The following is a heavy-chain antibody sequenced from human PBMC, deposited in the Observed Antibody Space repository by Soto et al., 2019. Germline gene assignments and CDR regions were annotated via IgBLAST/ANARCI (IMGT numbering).Heavy chain of an antibody. J-gene: IGHJ4*02. CDR2: ISAYNGNT. D-gene: IGHD3-22*01. Sequence: ASVKVSCKASGYTFTSYDINWVRQATGQGLEWMGWISAYNGNTNYAQKLQGRVTMTTDTSTSTAYMELRSLRSDDTAVYYCARDRTLYYYDSSGYGFDYWGQGTLVTVSS. CDR3: ARDRTLYYYDSSGYGFDY. V-gene: IGHV1-18*01. CDR1: GYTFTSYD.